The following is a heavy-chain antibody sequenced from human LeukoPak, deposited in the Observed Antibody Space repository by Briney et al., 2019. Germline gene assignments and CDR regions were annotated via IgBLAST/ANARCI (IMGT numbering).Heavy chain of an antibody. Sequence: SQTLSLTCAVSGGSISSGGYSWSWIRQPPGKGLGWIGYIYHSGNTYYNPSLKSRVTISVDRSKNQFSLKLSPVTAADTAVYYCARSSAAATQAFDIWGQGTMVTVSS. D-gene: IGHD6-13*01. CDR1: GGSISSGGYS. CDR2: IYHSGNT. CDR3: ARSSAAATQAFDI. V-gene: IGHV4-30-2*01. J-gene: IGHJ3*02.